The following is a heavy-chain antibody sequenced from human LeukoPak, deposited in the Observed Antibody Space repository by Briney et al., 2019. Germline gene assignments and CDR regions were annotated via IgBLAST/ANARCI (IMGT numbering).Heavy chain of an antibody. CDR3: ARRSCSSTSCEYYMDV. V-gene: IGHV5-51*01. J-gene: IGHJ6*03. CDR1: GYSFTSYW. D-gene: IGHD2-2*01. Sequence: GESLKISCKGSGYSFTSYWIGWVRQMPGKGLEWMGIIYPGDSDTRYSPSFQGQVTISADKSISTAYLQWSSLKASDTAMYYCARRSCSSTSCEYYMDVWGKGTTVTVSS. CDR2: IYPGDSDT.